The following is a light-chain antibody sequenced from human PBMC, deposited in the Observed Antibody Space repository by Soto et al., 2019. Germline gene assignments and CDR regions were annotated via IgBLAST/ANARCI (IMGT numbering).Light chain of an antibody. V-gene: IGLV2-14*01. CDR1: KSDVGGYNY. Sequence: QSALTQPASVSGSPGQSITISCTGTKSDVGGYNYVSWFQQYPGKAPKLMIYEVNNRPSGVSNRFSGSKSGNTASLTISGLQAEDEADYFCAAWDDSLNTYVFATGTKVTVL. CDR3: AAWDDSLNTYV. J-gene: IGLJ1*01. CDR2: EVN.